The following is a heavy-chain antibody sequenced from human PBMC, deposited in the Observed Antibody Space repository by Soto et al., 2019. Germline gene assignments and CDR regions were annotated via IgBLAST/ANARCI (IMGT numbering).Heavy chain of an antibody. J-gene: IGHJ4*02. CDR2: IYYSGTT. CDR3: ARQLMWIRNANNDF. D-gene: IGHD5-18*01. Sequence: TSETLSLTCTVSGDSIYNSIDYWGWIRQAPGKGLEWIGSIYYSGTTYYNPSLKSRVTISVDTSKNQFSLKLSSVTAADTGVYFCARQLMWIRNANNDFWGQGTRVTVSS. V-gene: IGHV4-39*01. CDR1: GDSIYNSIDY.